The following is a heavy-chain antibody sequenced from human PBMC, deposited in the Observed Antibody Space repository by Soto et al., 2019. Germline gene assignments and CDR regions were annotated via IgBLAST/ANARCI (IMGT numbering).Heavy chain of an antibody. D-gene: IGHD2-2*01. V-gene: IGHV4-59*02. J-gene: IGHJ4*02. CDR3: AKYRRSHEDGFTLDF. Sequence: QVQLQESGPGLVKPSETLSLTCSISGGSVSPYYWSWIRQPPGKGLEWIGYIYYTGNTYYNPSLESRLSMSVDTSKNQFSLRLTSVTTADTAVYYCAKYRRSHEDGFTLDFWGQGTLVTVSS. CDR2: IYYTGNT. CDR1: GGSVSPYY.